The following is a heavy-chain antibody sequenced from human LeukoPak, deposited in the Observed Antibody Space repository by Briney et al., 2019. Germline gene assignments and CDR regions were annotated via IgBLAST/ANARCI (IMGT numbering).Heavy chain of an antibody. V-gene: IGHV3-21*01. J-gene: IGHJ4*02. CDR2: ISSSSSYI. CDR1: GFTLSSYS. Sequence: GGSLRLSCAASGFTLSSYSMNWVRQAPGKGLEWVSSISSSSSYIYYADSVKGRFTISRDNAKNSLYLQMNSLRAEDTAVYYCARLGLTDYFDYWGQGTLVTVSS. CDR3: ARLGLTDYFDY.